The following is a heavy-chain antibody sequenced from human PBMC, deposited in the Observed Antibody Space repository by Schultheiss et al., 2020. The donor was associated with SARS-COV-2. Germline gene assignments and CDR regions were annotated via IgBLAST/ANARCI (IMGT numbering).Heavy chain of an antibody. CDR3: ARHVYCSGGSCYAAYYYYMDV. CDR2: INHSGST. D-gene: IGHD2-15*01. Sequence: SQTLSLTCAVYGGSFSDYYWSWIRQPPGKGLEWIGEINHSGSTNYNPSLKSRVTISVDTSKNQFSLKLSSVTAADTAVYYCARHVYCSGGSCYAAYYYYMDVWGKGTTVTVSS. J-gene: IGHJ6*03. CDR1: GGSFSDYY. V-gene: IGHV4-34*01.